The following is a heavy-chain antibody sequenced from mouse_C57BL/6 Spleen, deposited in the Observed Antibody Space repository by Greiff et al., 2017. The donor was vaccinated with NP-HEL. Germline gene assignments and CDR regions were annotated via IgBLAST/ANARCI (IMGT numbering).Heavy chain of an antibody. CDR2: IYPRSGNT. J-gene: IGHJ4*01. D-gene: IGHD3-2*02. CDR3: ARSRSGYVMDY. Sequence: LVESGAELARPGASVKLSCKASGYTFTSYGISWVKQRTGQGLEWIGEIYPRSGNTYYNEKFKGKATLTADKSSSTAYMELRSLTSEDSAVYFCARSRSGYVMDYWGQGTSVTVSS. V-gene: IGHV1-81*01. CDR1: GYTFTSYG.